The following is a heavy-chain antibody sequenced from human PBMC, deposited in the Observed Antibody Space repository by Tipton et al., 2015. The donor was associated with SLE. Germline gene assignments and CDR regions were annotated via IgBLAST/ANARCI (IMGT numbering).Heavy chain of an antibody. Sequence: NWARQAPGKGLGWIGYVYFSGSTNYNPSLKSRVTMLVDTSKNQFSLKLSSVTAADTAVYYCARDMSAIQYWGQGTLVTVSS. CDR2: VYFSGST. CDR3: ARDMSAIQY. J-gene: IGHJ1*01. D-gene: IGHD5/OR15-5a*01. V-gene: IGHV4-59*01.